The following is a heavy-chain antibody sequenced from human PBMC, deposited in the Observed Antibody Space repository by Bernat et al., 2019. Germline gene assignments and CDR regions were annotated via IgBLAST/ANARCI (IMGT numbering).Heavy chain of an antibody. Sequence: EVQLVESGGGLVQPVGSLRLSCAASGFTFSSYSMNWVRQSPVKGLEWVSYITSSSSTIYYADYVKGRFTISRDNAKNSLYLQMNSLRDEDTAVYYCARGCSSTSCHSFQHWGQGTLVTVSS. J-gene: IGHJ1*01. CDR2: ITSSSSTI. CDR3: ARGCSSTSCHSFQH. D-gene: IGHD2-2*02. V-gene: IGHV3-48*02. CDR1: GFTFSSYS.